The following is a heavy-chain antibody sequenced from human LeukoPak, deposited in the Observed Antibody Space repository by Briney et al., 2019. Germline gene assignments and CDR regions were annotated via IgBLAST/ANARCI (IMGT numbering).Heavy chain of an antibody. D-gene: IGHD2-2*01. CDR2: IYYSGST. CDR3: GRDYCSSTSCEGWFDP. CDR1: GGSISSYY. J-gene: IGHJ5*02. Sequence: PSETLSLTCTVSGGSISSYYWSWIRQPPGKGLEWIGYIYYSGSTNYNPSLKSRVTISVDTSKNQFSLKLSSVTAADTAVYYCGRDYCSSTSCEGWFDPWGQGTLVTVSS. V-gene: IGHV4-59*01.